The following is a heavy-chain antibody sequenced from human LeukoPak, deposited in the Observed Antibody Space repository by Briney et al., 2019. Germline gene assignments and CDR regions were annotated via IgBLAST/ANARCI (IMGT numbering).Heavy chain of an antibody. J-gene: IGHJ4*02. CDR3: ARYCSGGNCYSGLVY. D-gene: IGHD2-15*01. CDR2: IRGSGGST. Sequence: GGSLRLSCAASGFTFSTYAMTWGRQAPGGGLEWVSTIRGSGGSTYYADSVMGRFTISRDISKNTVYLQMNNLRAEDTAVYYCARYCSGGNCYSGLVYGGQGTLVAVSS. CDR1: GFTFSTYA. V-gene: IGHV3-23*01.